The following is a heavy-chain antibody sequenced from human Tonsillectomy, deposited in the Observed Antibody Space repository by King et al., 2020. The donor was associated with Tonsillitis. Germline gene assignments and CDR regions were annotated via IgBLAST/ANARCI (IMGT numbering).Heavy chain of an antibody. CDR3: ARPRYSYGYLYAFDI. D-gene: IGHD5-18*01. CDR2: INSDGSST. J-gene: IGHJ3*02. Sequence: EVQLVESGGGLVQPGGSLRLSCAASGFTFSSYWMHWVRQAPGKGLVWVSRINSDGSSTSYADSVKGRFTISRDNAKNTLYLQMNSLRAEETAVYYCARPRYSYGYLYAFDIWGQGTMVTVSS. V-gene: IGHV3-74*01. CDR1: GFTFSSYW.